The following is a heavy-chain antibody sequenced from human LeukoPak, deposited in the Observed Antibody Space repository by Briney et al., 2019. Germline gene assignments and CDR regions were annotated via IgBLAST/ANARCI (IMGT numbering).Heavy chain of an antibody. Sequence: PGGSLRLSCAASGFTFSSYAMHWVRQAPGKGLEGVAVISYDGSNKYYADSVKGRFTISRDNSKNTLYLQMNSLRAEDTAVYYCARDRRVPWEVVIYGGFDPWGQGTLVTVSS. CDR3: ARDRRVPWEVVIYGGFDP. J-gene: IGHJ5*02. CDR1: GFTFSSYA. D-gene: IGHD2-21*01. V-gene: IGHV3-30*04. CDR2: ISYDGSNK.